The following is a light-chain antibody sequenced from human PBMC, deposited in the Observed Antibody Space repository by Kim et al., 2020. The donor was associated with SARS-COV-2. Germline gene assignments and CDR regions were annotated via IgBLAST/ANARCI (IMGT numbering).Light chain of an antibody. Sequence: PGERDTLSCRTSQSISSSYVGWYQQKPRQHPRHLIYAASSRAAGSPDRFSGSGSGTDVTLTITRLEPEDFAVYYCQQYGSSLPWTFGQGTKVDIK. CDR1: QSISSSY. CDR2: AAS. J-gene: IGKJ1*01. V-gene: IGKV3-20*01. CDR3: QQYGSSLPWT.